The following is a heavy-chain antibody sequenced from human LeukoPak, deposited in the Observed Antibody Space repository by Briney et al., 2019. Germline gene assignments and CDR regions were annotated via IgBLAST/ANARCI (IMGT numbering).Heavy chain of an antibody. Sequence: PGGSLRLSCGASGFTFSTYWMTWVRQAPGRGLEWVANIKQDSSETYYVDSVKGRFTIFRDNAKNSLYLQMNSLRAEDTAVYYCARAYGSPDYWGQGTLVTVSS. CDR2: IKQDSSET. CDR1: GFTFSTYW. V-gene: IGHV3-7*01. J-gene: IGHJ4*02. D-gene: IGHD1-26*01. CDR3: ARAYGSPDY.